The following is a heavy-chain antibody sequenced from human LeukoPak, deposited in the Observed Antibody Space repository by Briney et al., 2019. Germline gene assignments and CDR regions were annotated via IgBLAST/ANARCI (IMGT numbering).Heavy chain of an antibody. V-gene: IGHV3-23*01. J-gene: IGHJ4*02. Sequence: GGSLRLSCAASGFTLSSYAMSWVRQAPGKGLEWVSGISGSGGSTYYADPVKGRFTISRDNSKNTLYLQMNSLRAEDTAVYYCAKAGGAYSSTYYFHYWGQGTLVTVSS. CDR3: AKAGGAYSSTYYFHY. CDR1: GFTLSSYA. CDR2: ISGSGGST. D-gene: IGHD6-6*01.